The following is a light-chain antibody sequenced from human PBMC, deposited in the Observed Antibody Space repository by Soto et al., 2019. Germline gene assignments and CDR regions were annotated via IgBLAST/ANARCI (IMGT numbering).Light chain of an antibody. J-gene: IGKJ4*01. CDR2: AAS. CDR3: QQYYTYLT. Sequence: AIRMTQSPSSLSASTGDRVTITCRASQGISSYLAWYQQKPGKAPKLLIYAASTLQSGVPSRFSGSGSGTDFTLTISCMQSDDFATYYCQQYYTYLTLGGGTKVDIK. V-gene: IGKV1-8*01. CDR1: QGISSY.